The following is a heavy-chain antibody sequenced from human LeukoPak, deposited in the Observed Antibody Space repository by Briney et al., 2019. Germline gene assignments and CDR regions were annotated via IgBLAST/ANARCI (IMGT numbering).Heavy chain of an antibody. CDR1: GITLSNYG. D-gene: IGHD3-22*01. Sequence: PGGSLRLSCAVSGITLSNYGMSWVRQAPGKGLEWVAGISGSGGSTNYAASVKGRFTISRDNPKNTLYLQMNSLRAEDTAVYFCAKRGVVIRVILVGFHKEAYYFDSWGQGALVTVSP. CDR3: AKRGVVIRVILVGFHKEAYYFDS. CDR2: ISGSGGST. J-gene: IGHJ4*02. V-gene: IGHV3-23*01.